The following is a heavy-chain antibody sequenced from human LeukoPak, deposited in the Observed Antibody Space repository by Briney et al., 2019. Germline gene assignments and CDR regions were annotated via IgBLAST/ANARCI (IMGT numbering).Heavy chain of an antibody. D-gene: IGHD1-7*01. CDR3: ARDRGRMNYGDNNWFDS. CDR1: GFTSSDYW. CDR2: INTDGRRT. J-gene: IGHJ5*01. V-gene: IGHV3-74*01. Sequence: QSGGFLRLSCAASGFTSSDYWMHWVRQAPGKGLVWVSGINTDGRRTIYADSVKGRFTISRDNAKNTLYLQMNSLRAEDTAVYYCARDRGRMNYGDNNWFDSWGQGTLVTVSS.